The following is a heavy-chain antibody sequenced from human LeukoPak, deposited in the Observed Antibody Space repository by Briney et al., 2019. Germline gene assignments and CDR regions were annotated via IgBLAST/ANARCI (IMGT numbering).Heavy chain of an antibody. Sequence: KPGGSLRLSCAASGFTFSSYSMNWVRQAPGKGLEWVSSISSSSSYIYYADSAKGRFTISRNNAKNSLYLQMNSLRAEDTAVYYCARGVRYYDRSGYYDYWGQGTLVTVSS. J-gene: IGHJ4*02. CDR3: ARGVRYYDRSGYYDY. CDR2: ISSSSSYI. CDR1: GFTFSSYS. D-gene: IGHD3-22*01. V-gene: IGHV3-21*01.